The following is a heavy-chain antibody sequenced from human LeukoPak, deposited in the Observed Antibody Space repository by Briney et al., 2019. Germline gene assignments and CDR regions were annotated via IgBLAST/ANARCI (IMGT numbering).Heavy chain of an antibody. D-gene: IGHD2-2*01. CDR3: AREGSGYCSSTSCPYYGMDV. V-gene: IGHV4-30-4*01. Sequence: SETLSLTGTVSGGSISSGDYYWGWIRQPPGKGLEWIGYIYYSGSTYYNPSLKSRVTISVDTSKNQFSLKLSSVTAADTAVYYCAREGSGYCSSTSCPYYGMDVWGQGTTVTVSS. CDR2: IYYSGST. CDR1: GGSISSGDYY. J-gene: IGHJ6*02.